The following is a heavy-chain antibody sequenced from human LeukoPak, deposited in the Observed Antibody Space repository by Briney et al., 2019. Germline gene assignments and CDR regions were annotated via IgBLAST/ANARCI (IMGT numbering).Heavy chain of an antibody. CDR2: IYSDGNT. Sequence: GGSLRLSCAASGFTVSNNRLSWVRQARGMGPEGVSTIYSDGNTYYPDSVKGRFTISRDGSKNTLYLQLNSLRTEDTAIYYCVREREGSNSEHWGQGTLVTVSS. J-gene: IGHJ1*01. CDR3: VREREGSNSEH. D-gene: IGHD1-26*01. CDR1: GFTVSNNR. V-gene: IGHV3-53*01.